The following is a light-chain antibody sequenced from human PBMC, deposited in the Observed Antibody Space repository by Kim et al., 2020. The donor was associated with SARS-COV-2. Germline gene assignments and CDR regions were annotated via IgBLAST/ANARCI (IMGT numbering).Light chain of an antibody. V-gene: IGLV2-14*03. Sequence: QSALTQPASVSGSPGQSITISCTGTSSDVGGYTYVSWYQQHPGKAPKLMIYDVSNRPSGVSIRFSGSKSGNTASLTISGLQAEDEADYYCSSYTSSSTVVFGGGTKLTVL. CDR3: SSYTSSSTVV. CDR1: SSDVGGYTY. CDR2: DVS. J-gene: IGLJ2*01.